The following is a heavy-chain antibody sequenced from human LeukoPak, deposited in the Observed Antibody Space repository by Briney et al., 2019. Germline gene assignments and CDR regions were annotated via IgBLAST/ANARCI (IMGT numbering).Heavy chain of an antibody. CDR2: ITISGSTI. Sequence: GGSLRLSFAASGFTFTSYEMNWGRRAPGKGLEWVSYITISGSTIYYADSVKGRFTISRDNAKNSLYLQMNSLRAEDTAVYYCARATSFDYWGQGTLVTVSS. J-gene: IGHJ4*02. CDR1: GFTFTSYE. CDR3: ARATSFDY. V-gene: IGHV3-48*03.